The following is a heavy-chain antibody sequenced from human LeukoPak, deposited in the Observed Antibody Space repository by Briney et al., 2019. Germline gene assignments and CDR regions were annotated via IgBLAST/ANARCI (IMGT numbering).Heavy chain of an antibody. J-gene: IGHJ6*02. CDR3: AKASYYYGSGSLYYYYYYGMDV. CDR1: GFTFSSYG. V-gene: IGHV3-30*18. CDR2: ISYDGSNR. Sequence: PGRSLRLSCAASGFTFSSYGMHWVRQAPGKGLEWVAVISYDGSNRYYADSVKGRFTISRDNSKNTLYLQMNSLRAEDTAVYYCAKASYYYGSGSLYYYYYYGMDVWGQGTTVTVSS. D-gene: IGHD3-10*01.